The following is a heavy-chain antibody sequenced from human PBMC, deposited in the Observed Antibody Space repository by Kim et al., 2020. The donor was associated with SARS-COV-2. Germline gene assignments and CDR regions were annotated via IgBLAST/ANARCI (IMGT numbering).Heavy chain of an antibody. CDR1: GYTFTSYA. J-gene: IGHJ6*02. CDR3: ASFVVVPAANGDNYYYGMDV. Sequence: ASVKVSCKASGYTFTSYAMNWVRQAPGQGLEWMGWINTNTGNPTYAQGFTGRFVFSLDTSVSTAYLQISSLKAEDTAVYYCASFVVVPAANGDNYYYGMDVWGQGTTVTVSS. V-gene: IGHV7-4-1*02. D-gene: IGHD2-2*01. CDR2: INTNTGNP.